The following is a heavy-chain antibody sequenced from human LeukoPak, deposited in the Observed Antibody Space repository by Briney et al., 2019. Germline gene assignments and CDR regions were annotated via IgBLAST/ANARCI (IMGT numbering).Heavy chain of an antibody. CDR3: AREESGSSGWYDY. J-gene: IGHJ4*02. D-gene: IGHD6-19*01. Sequence: GSLRLSCAASGFTFITDSMNWVRQAPGKGLEWVSSISSRSSYIYYADSVKGRFTISRDNAKNSLYLQMNSLRAEDTAVYYCAREESGSSGWYDYWGQGTLVTVSS. CDR1: GFTFITDS. CDR2: ISSRSSYI. V-gene: IGHV3-21*01.